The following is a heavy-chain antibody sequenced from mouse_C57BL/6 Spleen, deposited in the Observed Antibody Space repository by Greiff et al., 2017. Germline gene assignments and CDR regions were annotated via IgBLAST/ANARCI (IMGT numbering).Heavy chain of an antibody. V-gene: IGHV1-19*01. CDR2: INPYNGGT. Sequence: EVKLMESGPVLVKPGASVKMSCKASGYTFTDYYMNWVKQSHGTSLEWIGVINPYNGGTSYNQKFKGKATLTVDKSSSTSYLELNSLTSEDSAVYYCARGDFDVWGTGTTVTVSS. CDR3: ARGDFDV. CDR1: GYTFTDYY. J-gene: IGHJ1*03.